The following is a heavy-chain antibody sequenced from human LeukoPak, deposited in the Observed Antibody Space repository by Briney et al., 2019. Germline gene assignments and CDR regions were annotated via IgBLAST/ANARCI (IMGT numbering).Heavy chain of an antibody. CDR2: MNPNSGNT. D-gene: IGHD2-2*01. J-gene: IGHJ6*03. CDR3: ARGRERYCSSTSCPPVHYYYMDV. CDR1: GYTFTSYD. V-gene: IGHV1-8*01. Sequence: GASVKVSCKASGYTFTSYDINWVRQATGQGLEWMGWMNPNSGNTGYAQKFQGRVTMTRNTSISTAYIELSSLRSEDTAVYYCARGRERYCSSTSCPPVHYYYMDVWGKGTTVTISS.